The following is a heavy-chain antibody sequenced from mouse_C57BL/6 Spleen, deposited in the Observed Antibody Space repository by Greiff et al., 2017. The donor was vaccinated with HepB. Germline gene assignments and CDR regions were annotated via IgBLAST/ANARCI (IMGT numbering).Heavy chain of an antibody. CDR1: GFTFSDYG. V-gene: IGHV5-17*01. CDR3: AREYDGFDY. Sequence: EVQGVESGGGLVKPGGSLKLSCAASGFTFSDYGMHWVRQAPEQGLEWVAYISSGSSTIDYADTVKGGFTISRDNAKNTPFLQMTSLRSEDTAMYYCAREYDGFDYWGQGTTLTVSS. CDR2: ISSGSSTI. J-gene: IGHJ2*01. D-gene: IGHD2-14*01.